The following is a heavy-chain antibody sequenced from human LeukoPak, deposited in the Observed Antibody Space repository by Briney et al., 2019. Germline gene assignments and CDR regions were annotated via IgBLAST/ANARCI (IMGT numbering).Heavy chain of an antibody. CDR1: GFTFSSYG. D-gene: IGHD6-13*01. V-gene: IGHV3-30*02. CDR2: IRYDGSNK. J-gene: IGHJ4*02. Sequence: PGGSLRLSCAASGFTFSSYGMHWVGQAPGKGLEWVAFIRYDGSNKYYADSVKGRFTISRDNSKNTLYLQMNSLRAEDTAVYYCAKGDSSSYYFDYWGQGTLLTVSS. CDR3: AKGDSSSYYFDY.